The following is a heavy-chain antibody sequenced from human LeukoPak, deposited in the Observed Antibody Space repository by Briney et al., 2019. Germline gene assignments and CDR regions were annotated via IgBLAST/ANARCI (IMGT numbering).Heavy chain of an antibody. V-gene: IGHV3-23*01. CDR1: GFTFSSYA. J-gene: IGHJ4*02. D-gene: IGHD3-3*01. CDR3: VRHDFWSGFKGGDY. Sequence: GGSLRLSCAASGFTFSSYAMSWVRQAPGKGLEWVSAISGSGGSTYYADSVKGRFTISRDNVKNSLYLQMNSLRAEDTAFYYCVRHDFWSGFKGGDYWGQGTLVTVSS. CDR2: ISGSGGST.